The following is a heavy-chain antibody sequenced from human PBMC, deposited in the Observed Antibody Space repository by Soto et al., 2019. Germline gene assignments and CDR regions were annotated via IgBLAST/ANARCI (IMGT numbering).Heavy chain of an antibody. CDR3: ARHSNRNYGLYYFDD. CDR2: IYYSGST. CDR1: GGSISSSSYY. V-gene: IGHV4-39*01. D-gene: IGHD4-4*01. Sequence: SETLSLTCTVSGGSISSSSYYWGWIRQPPGKGLEWIGSIYYSGSTYYNPSLKSRVTISVDTSKNQFSLKVSSATAADTAVYYCARHSNRNYGLYYFDDWGLGARVTVSS. J-gene: IGHJ4*02.